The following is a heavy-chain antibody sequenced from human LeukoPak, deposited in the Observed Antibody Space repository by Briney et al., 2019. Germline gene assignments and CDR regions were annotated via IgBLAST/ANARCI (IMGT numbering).Heavy chain of an antibody. J-gene: IGHJ4*02. CDR3: ARAEGYYDSRVDY. D-gene: IGHD3-22*01. CDR2: ISYDGSNK. Sequence: PGRSLRLSCAASGFTFSSYAMHWVRQVPGTGLEWVAVISYDGSNKYYADSVKGRFTISRDNSKNTLYLQMNSLRPEDTAVYYCARAEGYYDSRVDYWGQGTLVTVSS. V-gene: IGHV3-30-3*01. CDR1: GFTFSSYA.